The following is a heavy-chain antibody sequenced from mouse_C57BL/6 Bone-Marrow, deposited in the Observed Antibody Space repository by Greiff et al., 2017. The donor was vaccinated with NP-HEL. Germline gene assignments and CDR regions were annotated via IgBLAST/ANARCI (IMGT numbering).Heavy chain of an antibody. Sequence: SLRLSFSSSLFPFPPSYLRFFLPPPVQALSLFCFIRNKANGYTTEYSASVQGRFTISRDNSQSILYLQMNALRAEDSATYYCARYDLGPYAMDYWGQGTSVTVSS. D-gene: IGHD4-1*01. J-gene: IGHJ4*01. CDR3: ARYDLGPYAMDY. V-gene: IGHV7-3*01. CDR2: IRNKANGYTT. CDR1: LFPFPPSY.